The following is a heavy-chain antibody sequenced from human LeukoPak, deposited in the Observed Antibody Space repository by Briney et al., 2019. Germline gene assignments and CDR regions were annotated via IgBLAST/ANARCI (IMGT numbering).Heavy chain of an antibody. J-gene: IGHJ6*02. D-gene: IGHD6-25*01. Sequence: SVKVSCKASGGIFSSYAISWVRQAPGRGLEWMGRIIPILDIANYAQNFQGRVTITADKSTSTAYMELSSLRSEDTAMYYCARDEERYSSDVPYYGMDVWGQGTTVTVSS. CDR1: GGIFSSYA. V-gene: IGHV1-69*04. CDR3: ARDEERYSSDVPYYGMDV. CDR2: IIPILDIA.